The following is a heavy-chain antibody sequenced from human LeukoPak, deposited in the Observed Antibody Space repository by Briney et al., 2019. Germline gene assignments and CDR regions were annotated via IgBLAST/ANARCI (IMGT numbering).Heavy chain of an antibody. CDR2: FDPEDGET. CDR3: ATVRRYCSSTSCYETYFQL. Sequence: ASVKVSCKVSGYTLTKLSMHWVRQAPGKGLEWTGCFDPEDGETIYAQKFQGRVTMTEDTSTDTAYMELSSLRSEDTAVYYCATVRRYCSSTSCYETYFQLWGRGTLVTVSS. D-gene: IGHD2-2*01. CDR1: GYTLTKLS. V-gene: IGHV1-24*01. J-gene: IGHJ1*01.